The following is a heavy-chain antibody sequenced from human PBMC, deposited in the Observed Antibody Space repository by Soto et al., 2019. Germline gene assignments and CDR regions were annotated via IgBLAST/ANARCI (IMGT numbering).Heavy chain of an antibody. J-gene: IGHJ3*02. V-gene: IGHV4-59*01. CDR1: GGSISSYY. CDR3: ARVLRNKYSGLGGRAFDI. D-gene: IGHD5-12*01. CDR2: IYYSGST. Sequence: SETLSLTCTVSGGSISSYYWSWIRQPPGKGLEWIGYIYYSGSTNYNPSLKSRVTISVDTSKNQFSLKLSSVTAADTAMYYCARVLRNKYSGLGGRAFDIWGQGTMVTVSS.